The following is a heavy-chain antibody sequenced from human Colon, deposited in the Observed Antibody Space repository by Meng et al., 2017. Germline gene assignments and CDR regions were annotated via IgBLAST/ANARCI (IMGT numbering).Heavy chain of an antibody. CDR3: ARTATR. Sequence: QVQWVQSGAEVKTPGASVKVSRKASGYTFTSYEINWMRQAPGQGFEWMGWMSPSSGNTGYAQKFQGRVTMTRNISITTAYMELSSLRFDDTGVYYCARTATRWGQGTLVTVSS. J-gene: IGHJ4*02. CDR1: GYTFTSYE. V-gene: IGHV1-8*01. CDR2: MSPSSGNT.